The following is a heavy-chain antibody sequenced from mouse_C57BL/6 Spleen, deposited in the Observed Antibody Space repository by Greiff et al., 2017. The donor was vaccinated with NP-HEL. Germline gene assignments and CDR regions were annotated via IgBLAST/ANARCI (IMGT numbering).Heavy chain of an antibody. D-gene: IGHD2-5*01. CDR2: IDPETGGT. CDR1: GYTFTDYE. J-gene: IGHJ2*01. CDR3: TRSGSNYY. V-gene: IGHV1-15*01. Sequence: VQLQQSGAELVRPGASVTLSCKASGYTFTDYEMHWVKQTPVHGLEWIGAIDPETGGTAYNQKFKGKAILTADISSSTAYMELRSLTSEDSAVYYCTRSGSNYYWGQGTTLTVSS.